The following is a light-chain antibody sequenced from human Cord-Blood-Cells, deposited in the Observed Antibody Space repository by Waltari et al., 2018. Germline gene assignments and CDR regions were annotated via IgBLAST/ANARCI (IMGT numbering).Light chain of an antibody. CDR3: CSYAGSRRV. Sequence: QSALTQPASVSGSPGQSITISCPGTSSDVGSYYLVSWYQQHPGKAPKLMIYEGSKRPSGVSNRFSGSKSGNTASLTISGLQAEDEADYYCCSYAGSRRVFGGGTKLTVL. V-gene: IGLV2-23*01. J-gene: IGLJ3*02. CDR1: SSDVGSYYL. CDR2: EGS.